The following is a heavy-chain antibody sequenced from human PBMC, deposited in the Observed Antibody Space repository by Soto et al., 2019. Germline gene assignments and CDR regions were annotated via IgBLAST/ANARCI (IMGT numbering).Heavy chain of an antibody. J-gene: IGHJ4*02. CDR2: MFYGVST. CDR1: GSSINSSGYY. D-gene: IGHD3-3*02. Sequence: SETLSLTCTVSGSSINSSGYYWGWIRQPPGKGLEWIGSMFYGVSTYYNPSLKSRVTVSVDASKNQFSLNLRSVTAADTAVYYCARLPSRHLVDYWGQGTLVTVSS. V-gene: IGHV4-39*01. CDR3: ARLPSRHLVDY.